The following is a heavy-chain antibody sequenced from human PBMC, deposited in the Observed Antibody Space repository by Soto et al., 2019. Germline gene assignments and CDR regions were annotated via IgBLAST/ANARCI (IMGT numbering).Heavy chain of an antibody. D-gene: IGHD6-13*01. Sequence: PGGSLRLSCAASGFTFSNAWMNWVRQAPGKGLEWVGRIKSKTDGGTTDYAAPVKGRFTISRDDSKNTLYLQMNSLKTEDTAVYYCTAEHFVAAPGPYYFDYWGQGTLVTVSS. CDR2: IKSKTDGGTT. V-gene: IGHV3-15*07. CDR3: TAEHFVAAPGPYYFDY. J-gene: IGHJ4*02. CDR1: GFTFSNAW.